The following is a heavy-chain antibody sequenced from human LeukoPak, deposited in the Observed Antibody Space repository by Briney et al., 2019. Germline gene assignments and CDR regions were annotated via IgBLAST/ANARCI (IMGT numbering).Heavy chain of an antibody. V-gene: IGHV4-34*01. CDR2: INHGGSS. CDR1: GGSFSDYY. CDR3: ARGRFTIFGAVVSNYYYMDV. D-gene: IGHD3-3*01. Sequence: SETLSLTCGVFGGSFSDYYWNWIRQPPGKGLEWIGEINHGGSSNYNPSLKSRVTISVDTSKNQLSLNLTSVTAADTAVYYCARGRFTIFGAVVSNYYYMDVWGKGTTVTVSS. J-gene: IGHJ6*03.